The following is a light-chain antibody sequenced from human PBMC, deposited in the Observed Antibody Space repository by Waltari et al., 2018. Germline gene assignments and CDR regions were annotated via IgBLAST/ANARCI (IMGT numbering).Light chain of an antibody. CDR1: QSVLYSSNNKNY. J-gene: IGKJ5*01. Sequence: DIVMTQSPDSLAVSLCERATTHCKSSQSVLYSSNNKNYLAWYQQKPGQPPKLFIYLASTRESGVPDRFSGSGSGTDFTLTISSLQAEDVAVYYCQQYYTTPPTFGQGTRLEIK. CDR2: LAS. V-gene: IGKV4-1*01. CDR3: QQYYTTPPT.